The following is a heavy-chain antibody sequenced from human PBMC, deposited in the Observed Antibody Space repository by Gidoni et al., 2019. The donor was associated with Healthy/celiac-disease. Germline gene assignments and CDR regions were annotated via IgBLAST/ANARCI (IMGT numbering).Heavy chain of an antibody. CDR2: ISYDGSNK. Sequence: QVQLVESGGGVVQPGRSLRLSCAASGFTFSSYGMHWVRQAPGKGLEWVAVISYDGSNKYYADSVKGRFTISRDNSKNTLYLQMNSLRAEDTAVYYCAKGLIAAAGTSPSWFDPWGQGTLVTVSS. J-gene: IGHJ5*02. CDR1: GFTFSSYG. D-gene: IGHD6-13*01. V-gene: IGHV3-30*18. CDR3: AKGLIAAAGTSPSWFDP.